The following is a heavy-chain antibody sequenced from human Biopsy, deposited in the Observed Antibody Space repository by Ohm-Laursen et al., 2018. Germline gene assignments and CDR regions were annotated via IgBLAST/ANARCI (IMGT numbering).Heavy chain of an antibody. CDR2: TNLGGST. CDR1: GESFSGYY. J-gene: IGHJ6*02. V-gene: IGHV4-34*01. D-gene: IGHD2-2*01. CDR3: ARAHPPRPTAMFILGQPNYYYRMDV. Sequence: SETLSLTCAVYGESFSGYYWTWIGQPQGKGRGGIGETNLGGSTDSNPSPKSRVTISVDTSKNQFSLRMSSLTAAGTAVYYCARAHPPRPTAMFILGQPNYYYRMDVWGQRTTVTVSS.